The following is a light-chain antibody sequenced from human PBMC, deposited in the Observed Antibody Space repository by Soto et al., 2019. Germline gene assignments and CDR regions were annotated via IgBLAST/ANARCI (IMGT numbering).Light chain of an antibody. CDR1: QSIDGN. Sequence: EIVLTQSPATLSVSPGEGATLSCRASQSIDGNLAWYQQRPGQAPRLLINAASTRATGVPARFSGSGSGTDFTLTINSLAPEDFAIYYCHQRQSWPRTFGQGTKVDIK. CDR2: AAS. V-gene: IGKV3-15*01. CDR3: HQRQSWPRT. J-gene: IGKJ1*01.